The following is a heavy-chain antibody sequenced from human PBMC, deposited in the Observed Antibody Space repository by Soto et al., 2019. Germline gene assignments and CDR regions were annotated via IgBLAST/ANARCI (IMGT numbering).Heavy chain of an antibody. CDR3: ARYRFSGSKWSKFDY. J-gene: IGHJ4*02. D-gene: IGHD6-13*01. CDR2: IYYNGST. V-gene: IGHV4-31*03. CDR1: GVTVSSGAYY. Sequence: QVQLQQSGPGLLRPSQTLSLTCTVSGVTVSSGAYYWSWIRQHPGKGLEWIGNIYYNGSTYYSPSLKSRVVILLDTSNNHFSLSLTSVTAADTAVYYCARYRFSGSKWSKFDYWGQGTLVTVSS.